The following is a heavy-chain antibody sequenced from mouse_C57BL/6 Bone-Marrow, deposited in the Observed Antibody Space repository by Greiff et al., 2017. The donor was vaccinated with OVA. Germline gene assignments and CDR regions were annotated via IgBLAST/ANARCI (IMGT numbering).Heavy chain of an antibody. V-gene: IGHV1-80*01. CDR1: GYAFSSYW. D-gene: IGHD1-1*01. CDR3: ARIYGIYYAMDY. J-gene: IGHJ4*01. CDR2: IYPGDGDT. Sequence: VQLQQSGAELVKPGASVKISCKASGYAFSSYWMNWVKQRPGKGLEWIGQIYPGDGDTNYNGKFKGKATLTADKSSSTAYMQLSSLTSEDSAVYFCARIYGIYYAMDYGGQGTSVTVSS.